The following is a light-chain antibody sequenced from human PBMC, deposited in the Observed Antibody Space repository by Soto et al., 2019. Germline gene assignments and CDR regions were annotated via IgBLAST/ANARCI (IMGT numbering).Light chain of an antibody. CDR2: KAS. J-gene: IGKJ4*01. V-gene: IGKV1-5*03. CDR3: QQYKTFSEVT. Sequence: DIQMTQSPSTLPASVGDRVTTTCRASQTIDSWLAWFQQKPGKAPNLLIYKASTLQSGVPSRFSGSGSETEFALTISSLQPDDFATYYCQQYKTFSEVTFGGGTRVEI. CDR1: QTIDSW.